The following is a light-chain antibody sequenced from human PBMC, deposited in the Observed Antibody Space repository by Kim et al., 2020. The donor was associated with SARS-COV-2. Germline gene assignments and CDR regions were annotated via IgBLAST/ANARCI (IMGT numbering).Light chain of an antibody. Sequence: SYELTQPPSVSVAPGKTARITCGGNNIGSNSVHWYQQKTGQAPVVVIGYDSDRPSGIPERFSGSKSGNTATLTVSRVEAGDEADYYCQVWDSISDHVVFGGGTQLTVL. CDR3: QVWDSISDHVV. V-gene: IGLV3-21*04. CDR1: NIGSNS. J-gene: IGLJ2*01. CDR2: YDS.